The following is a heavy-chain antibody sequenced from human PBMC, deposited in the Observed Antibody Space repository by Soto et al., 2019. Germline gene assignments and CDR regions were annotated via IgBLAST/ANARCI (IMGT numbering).Heavy chain of an antibody. V-gene: IGHV4-30-4*01. CDR1: GASINSGDDY. D-gene: IGHD3-10*01. CDR3: TRLVITLARGLTIPTWFPP. J-gene: IGHJ5*02. CDR2: IYHTGST. Sequence: SETLSLTCTVSGASINSGDDYWSWVRQSPGQGLEWIGYIYHTGSTYYNPSFKSRINISVDTSKNQFSLKLTSVTAADTALYYCTRLVITLARGLTIPTWFPPWGQGPLVTV.